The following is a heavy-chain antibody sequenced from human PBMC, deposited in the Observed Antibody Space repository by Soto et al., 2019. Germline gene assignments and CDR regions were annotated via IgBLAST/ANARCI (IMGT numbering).Heavy chain of an antibody. V-gene: IGHV2-5*02. CDR2: LYWDDDQ. J-gene: IGHJ6*02. CDR3: VQSRCGGDCLEIYSSHAYNGLDV. Sequence: QVTLKESGPTLVKPTQTLTLTCTVSGLSLRTTGVGVGWVRQPPGKALEWLALLYWDDDQRYSPSLRSRLTIAKDISEKQVVLTRTNMDPVDTATYYCVQSRCGGDCLEIYSSHAYNGLDVWGQGTTVTVSS. CDR1: GLSLRTTGVG. D-gene: IGHD2-21*02.